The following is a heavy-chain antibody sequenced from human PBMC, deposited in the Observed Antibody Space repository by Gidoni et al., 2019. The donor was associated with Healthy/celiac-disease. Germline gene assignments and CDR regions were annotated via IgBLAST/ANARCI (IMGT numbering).Heavy chain of an antibody. D-gene: IGHD2-2*01. CDR1: GFPLGNARLG. Sequence: QVTLKESGPALVKATETRTLTCTVSGFPLGNARLGVRWIRQPPGKALEWLAHIFANDEESYSTALKSRLTISKDTSKSQVVLSMTNMDPVDTATYYCARILRIVVVGIRNKYYFDYWGQGTLVTVSS. CDR2: IFANDEE. CDR3: ARILRIVVVGIRNKYYFDY. V-gene: IGHV2-26*01. J-gene: IGHJ4*02.